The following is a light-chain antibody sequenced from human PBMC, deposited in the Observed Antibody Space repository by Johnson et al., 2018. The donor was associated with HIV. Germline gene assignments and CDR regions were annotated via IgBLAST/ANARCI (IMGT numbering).Light chain of an antibody. J-gene: IGLJ1*01. CDR2: ENN. V-gene: IGLV1-51*02. CDR1: SSNIENNY. Sequence: QSVLTQPPSVSAPPGQKVTISCSGSSSNIENNYVSWYQQLPETAPKLLIYENNKRPSGIPDRFSGSKSGTSATLGVTGLQTGDEAEYFCGTWDSSLSAYVFGTGTKVTVL. CDR3: GTWDSSLSAYV.